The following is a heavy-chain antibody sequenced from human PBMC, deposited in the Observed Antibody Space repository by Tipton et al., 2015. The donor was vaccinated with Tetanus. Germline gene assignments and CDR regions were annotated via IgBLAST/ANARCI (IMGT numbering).Heavy chain of an antibody. V-gene: IGHV4-34*01. D-gene: IGHD3-10*01. CDR1: GGSFSGYY. CDR2: INHSGST. CDR3: ARGGITMVRGVPKPFDY. Sequence: LRLSCAVYGGSFSGYYWSWIRQPPGKGLEWIGEINHSGSTDYNPSLKSRVTISVDTSKNQFSLKLSSVTAADTAVYYCARGGITMVRGVPKPFDYWGQGTLVTVSS. J-gene: IGHJ4*02.